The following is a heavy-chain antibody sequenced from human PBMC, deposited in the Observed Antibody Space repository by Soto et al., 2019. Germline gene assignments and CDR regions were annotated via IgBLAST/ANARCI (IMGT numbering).Heavy chain of an antibody. CDR2: SRDKDNSYTT. J-gene: IGHJ1*01. Sequence: EVQLVDSGGGLVQPGGSLRLSCAASGFTLSDHHVDWVRQAPGKGLEWVGRSRDKDNSYTTEYAASVKGRFTISRDDSDNSLYLQMNSLKTEDTAIYYCARYRSAFSVDCWGHGSQVTVAS. D-gene: IGHD3-16*02. CDR1: GFTLSDHH. CDR3: ARYRSAFSVDC. V-gene: IGHV3-72*01.